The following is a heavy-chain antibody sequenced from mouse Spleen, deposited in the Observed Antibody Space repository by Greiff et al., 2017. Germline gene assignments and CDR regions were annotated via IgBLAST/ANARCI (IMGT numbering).Heavy chain of an antibody. CDR3: ARQKLGRGYYFDY. V-gene: IGHV2-6-1*01. CDR1: GFSLTSYG. D-gene: IGHD4-1*01. CDR2: IWSDGST. J-gene: IGHJ2*01. Sequence: QVQLKETGPGLVAPSQSLSITCTVSGFSLTSYGVHWVRQPPGKGLEWLVVIWSDGSTNYNSALKSRLSISKDNSKSQVFLKMNSLQTDDTAMYYCARQKLGRGYYFDYWGQGTTLTVSS.